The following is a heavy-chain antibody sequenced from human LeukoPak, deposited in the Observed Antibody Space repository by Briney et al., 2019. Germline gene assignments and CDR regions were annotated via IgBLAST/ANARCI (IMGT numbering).Heavy chain of an antibody. V-gene: IGHV1-18*01. Sequence: ASVKVSCKASGYTFTSYGISWVRQAPGQGLEWVGWISAYNGNTNYAQKLQGRVTMTTDTSTSTAYMELRSLRSDDTAVYYCARASAYSGSPLLGYWGQGTLVTVSS. CDR3: ARASAYSGSPLLGY. J-gene: IGHJ4*02. D-gene: IGHD1-26*01. CDR2: ISAYNGNT. CDR1: GYTFTSYG.